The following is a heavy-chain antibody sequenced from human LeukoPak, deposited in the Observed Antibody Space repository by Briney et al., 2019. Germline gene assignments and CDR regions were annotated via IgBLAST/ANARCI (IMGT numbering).Heavy chain of an antibody. CDR3: LGGNSDMFDY. CDR1: GYSISSGYY. V-gene: IGHV4-38-2*01. Sequence: PSETLSLTCAVSGYSISSGYYWGWIRQPPGKGLEWIGSIYHSGSTYYNPFLKSPVTISGGTSKNQFSLKLSSVTAADTAVYYCLGGNSDMFDYWGQGTLVTVSS. J-gene: IGHJ4*02. CDR2: IYHSGST. D-gene: IGHD4-23*01.